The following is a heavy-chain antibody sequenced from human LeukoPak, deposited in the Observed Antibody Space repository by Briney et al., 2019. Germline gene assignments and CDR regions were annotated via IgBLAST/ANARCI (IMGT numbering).Heavy chain of an antibody. D-gene: IGHD6-13*01. Sequence: GGSLRLSCAASGFTFSDYYMSWIRQAPGKGLEGVSYISSSSSYTNYADSVKGRFTISRDNAKNSLYLQMNSLRAEDTAVYYCARDGQQLVPFDYWGQGTLVTVSS. J-gene: IGHJ4*02. CDR1: GFTFSDYY. V-gene: IGHV3-11*06. CDR3: ARDGQQLVPFDY. CDR2: ISSSSSYT.